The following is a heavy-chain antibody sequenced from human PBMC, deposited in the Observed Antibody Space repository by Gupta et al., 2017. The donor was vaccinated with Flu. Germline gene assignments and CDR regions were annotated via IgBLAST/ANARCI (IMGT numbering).Heavy chain of an antibody. Sequence: QVQLQESGPGLVKPSQTLSLTCTVSGGSMSSSVYYWSWIRQPAGKGLEWIGRIYTSWHTDSNPSLKSRVTILVDTSKNQFSLKRSSVTAADTAVYYCARASEAANSAFDYWGQGMLVTVSS. J-gene: IGHJ4*02. D-gene: IGHD5-18*01. CDR1: GGSMSSSVYY. CDR2: IYTSWHT. V-gene: IGHV4-61*02. CDR3: ARASEAANSAFDY.